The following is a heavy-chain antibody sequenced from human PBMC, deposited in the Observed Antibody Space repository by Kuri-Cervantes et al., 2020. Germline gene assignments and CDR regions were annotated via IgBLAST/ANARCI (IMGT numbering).Heavy chain of an antibody. Sequence: GESLKISCAASGFTFSSYSMNWVRQAPGKGLEWVSYISSSSSTIYHADSVKGRFTISRDNAKNSLYLQMNTLRAEDTAVYYCARGSSTSSGQGYFQHWGQGTLVTVSS. CDR2: ISSSSSTI. V-gene: IGHV3-48*01. D-gene: IGHD6-6*01. J-gene: IGHJ1*01. CDR1: GFTFSSYS. CDR3: ARGSSTSSGQGYFQH.